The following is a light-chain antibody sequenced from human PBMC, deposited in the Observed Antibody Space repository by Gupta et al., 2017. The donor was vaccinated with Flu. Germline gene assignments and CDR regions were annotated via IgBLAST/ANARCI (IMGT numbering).Light chain of an antibody. V-gene: IGLV2-11*01. Sequence: QSALTQPPSVSGSPGQSVTISCTGTSSAIGAYNFVSWLQQHPGTAPNLMIYDVRKRPSGVPDRFSGSKSGNTASLTISGLQAEDEADYYCCLFVGSSTWLFGGGTKLTVL. CDR3: CLFVGSSTWL. CDR2: DVR. CDR1: SSAIGAYNF. J-gene: IGLJ2*01.